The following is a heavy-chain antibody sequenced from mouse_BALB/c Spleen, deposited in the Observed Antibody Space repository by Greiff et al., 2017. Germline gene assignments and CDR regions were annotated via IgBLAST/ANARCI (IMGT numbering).Heavy chain of an antibody. Sequence: EVKLVESGGGLVQPGGSLRLSCATSGFTFTDYYMSWVRQPPEKGLEWVAEIRLKSNNYATHYAESVKGRFTISRDDSKSSVYLQMNNLRAEDTGMYYCTRKNDYPYAMDYWGQGTSVTVSS. CDR3: TRKNDYPYAMDY. CDR2: IRLKSNNYAT. D-gene: IGHD2-4*01. CDR1: GFTFTDYY. J-gene: IGHJ4*01. V-gene: IGHV6-6*02.